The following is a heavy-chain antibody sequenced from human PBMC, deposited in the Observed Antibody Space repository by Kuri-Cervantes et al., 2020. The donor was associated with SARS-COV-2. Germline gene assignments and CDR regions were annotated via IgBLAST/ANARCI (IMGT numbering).Heavy chain of an antibody. V-gene: IGHV4-38-2*02. J-gene: IGHJ2*01. CDR3: XXRPRXXDHXXXWYFDL. CDR1: XYXISSGYY. Sequence: TVXXYXISSGYYWGWXRQPPGKXLEWIXSIYXSGXXXYNPSLKXRVTISVDTSKNXFSLRLSSVTAXDTXXYYCXXRPRXXDHXXXWYFDLWGRGTLVTVSS. CDR2: IYXSGXX. D-gene: IGHD1-14*01.